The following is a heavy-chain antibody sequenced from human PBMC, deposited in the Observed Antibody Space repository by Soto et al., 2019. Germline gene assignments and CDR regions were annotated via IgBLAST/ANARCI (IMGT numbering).Heavy chain of an antibody. CDR3: ARDLVVVAAPYYYYGMDV. D-gene: IGHD2-15*01. Sequence: GGSLRLSCAASGFTFSSYSMNWVRQAPGKGLEWVSSISSSSSYIYYADSVKGRFTISRDNAKNSLYPQMNSLRAEDTAVYYCARDLVVVAAPYYYYGMDVWGQGTTVTVSS. CDR2: ISSSSSYI. J-gene: IGHJ6*02. V-gene: IGHV3-21*01. CDR1: GFTFSSYS.